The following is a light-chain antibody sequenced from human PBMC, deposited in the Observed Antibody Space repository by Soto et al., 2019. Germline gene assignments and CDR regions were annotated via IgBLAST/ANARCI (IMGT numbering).Light chain of an antibody. CDR1: QAIRSD. J-gene: IGKJ1*01. Sequence: AVQMTQSPSSLSASVGDRVTITCRASQAIRSDLGWYQMKPGKVPKLLIYAASNLQSGVPSRFIGRGYGTDFTLTISSLQPEDFATYYCLQDYNYHRTFGQGTKVDIK. V-gene: IGKV1-6*01. CDR3: LQDYNYHRT. CDR2: AAS.